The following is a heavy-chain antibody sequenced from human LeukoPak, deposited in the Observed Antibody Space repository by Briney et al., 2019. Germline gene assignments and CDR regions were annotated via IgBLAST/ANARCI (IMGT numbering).Heavy chain of an antibody. Sequence: WGSLRLSCAASGFTFSSYWRHWVRQAPGKGLVWVSRINSDGSSTSYADSVKRRFTTSRDNAKNALYLQLNSLTADHTAVYYCARDLPRGYSYGYYYYYGMDVWGQGTTVTVSS. CDR2: INSDGSST. CDR1: GFTFSSYW. J-gene: IGHJ6*02. CDR3: ARDLPRGYSYGYYYYYGMDV. V-gene: IGHV3-74*01. D-gene: IGHD5-18*01.